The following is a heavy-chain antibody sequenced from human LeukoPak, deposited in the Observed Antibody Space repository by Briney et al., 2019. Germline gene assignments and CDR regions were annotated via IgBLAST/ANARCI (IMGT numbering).Heavy chain of an antibody. D-gene: IGHD3-22*01. CDR3: ARARGEYYYDSSGPFDY. V-gene: IGHV3-20*04. J-gene: IGHJ4*02. CDR2: INWNGGST. CDR1: GFTFDDYG. Sequence: PGGSLRLSCAASGFTFDDYGMSWVRQAPGKGLEWVSGINWNGGSTGYADSVKGRFTISRDNAKNSLYLQMNSLRAEDTALYYCARARGEYYYDSSGPFDYWGQGTLVTVSS.